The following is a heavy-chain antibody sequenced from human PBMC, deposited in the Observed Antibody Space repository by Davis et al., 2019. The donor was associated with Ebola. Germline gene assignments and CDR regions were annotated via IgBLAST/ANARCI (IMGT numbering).Heavy chain of an antibody. CDR1: GFTFSNYA. CDR3: AALYTGYDRTIFDS. CDR2: ISSSGGGT. V-gene: IGHV3-23*01. D-gene: IGHD5-12*01. J-gene: IGHJ4*02. Sequence: GESLKISCAASGFTFSNYAMSWVRQAPGKGLEWVSAISSSGGGTYYADSVKGRFTISRDDSKNTVHLEMDSLKSEDTAVYYCAALYTGYDRTIFDSWGQGALVTVSS.